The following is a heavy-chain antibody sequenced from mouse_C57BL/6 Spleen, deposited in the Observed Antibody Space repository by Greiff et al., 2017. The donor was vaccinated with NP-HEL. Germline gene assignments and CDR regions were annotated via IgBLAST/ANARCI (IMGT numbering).Heavy chain of an antibody. V-gene: IGHV1-50*01. CDR1: GYTFTSYW. Sequence: QVQLQQPGAELVKPGASVKLSCKASGYTFTSYWMQWVKQRPGQGLEWIGEIDPSDSYTNYNQKFKGKATLTVDTSSSTAYMQLSSLTSEDSAVYYCARPSYYGSSYVGYFDYWGQGTTLTVSS. J-gene: IGHJ2*01. CDR2: IDPSDSYT. D-gene: IGHD1-1*01. CDR3: ARPSYYGSSYVGYFDY.